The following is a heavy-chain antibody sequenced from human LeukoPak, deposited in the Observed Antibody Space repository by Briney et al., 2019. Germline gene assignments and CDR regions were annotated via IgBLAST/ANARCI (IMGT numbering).Heavy chain of an antibody. D-gene: IGHD3-16*02. V-gene: IGHV3-30*02. CDR2: IRNDGSNK. CDR1: GFTFSIYG. Sequence: PGGSLRLSCAASGFTFSIYGIHWVRQASGKGLEWVAFIRNDGSNKYYADSVKGRFSISRDNAKNTLYLQMNSLRVEDTAVYYCAKGGSYRYSWFDPWGQGTLVTVSS. CDR3: AKGGSYRYSWFDP. J-gene: IGHJ5*02.